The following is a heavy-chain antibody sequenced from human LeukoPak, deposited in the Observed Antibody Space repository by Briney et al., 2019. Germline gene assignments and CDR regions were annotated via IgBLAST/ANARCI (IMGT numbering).Heavy chain of an antibody. J-gene: IGHJ4*02. CDR1: GGTFSSYA. CDR2: INPNSGGT. D-gene: IGHD3-3*01. CDR3: ARLFLEYQDH. Sequence: ASVKVSCKASGGTFSSYAISWVRQAPGQGLEWMGWINPNSGGTNYAQKFQGRVTMTRDTSISTAYMELSRLRSDDTAVYYCARLFLEYQDHWGQGTLVTVSS. V-gene: IGHV1-2*02.